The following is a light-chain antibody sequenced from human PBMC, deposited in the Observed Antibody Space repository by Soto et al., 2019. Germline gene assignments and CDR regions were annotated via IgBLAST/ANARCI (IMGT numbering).Light chain of an antibody. CDR3: QQRGEWPPGAT. CDR2: EAP. Sequence: EVVLTHAPGTLSLSPGERATLSYRASQGVGQYLAWYHQTPGEALRLLTYEAPNRATCIPARFSGSGSGTDFTLTISSLEPEDFAVYYCQQRGEWPPGATFGQGTRREI. CDR1: QGVGQY. J-gene: IGKJ5*01. V-gene: IGKV3-11*01.